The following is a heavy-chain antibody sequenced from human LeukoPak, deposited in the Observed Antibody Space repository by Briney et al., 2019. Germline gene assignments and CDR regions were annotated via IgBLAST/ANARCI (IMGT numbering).Heavy chain of an antibody. CDR1: GGSISSSSYY. J-gene: IGHJ4*02. D-gene: IGHD4-23*01. CDR2: IYYSGST. V-gene: IGHV4-39*07. Sequence: SETLSLTCTVSGGSISSSSYYWGWIRQPPGKGLEWIGSIYYSGSTYYNPSLKSRVTISVDTSKNQFSLKLSSVTAADTAVYYCARYHGGFDYWGQGTLVTVSS. CDR3: ARYHGGFDY.